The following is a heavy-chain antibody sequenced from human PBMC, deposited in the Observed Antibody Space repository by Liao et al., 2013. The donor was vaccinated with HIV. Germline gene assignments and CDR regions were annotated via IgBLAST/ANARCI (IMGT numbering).Heavy chain of an antibody. CDR3: ARVDRYFFDY. CDR1: GGSMRSYY. V-gene: IGHV4-4*07. J-gene: IGHJ4*02. CDR2: IYFSGST. D-gene: IGHD3/OR15-3a*01. Sequence: QLQLQESGPGLVKPSETLSLTCTVSGGSMRSYYWSWIRQSAGKGLEWIGRIYFSGSTNYNPSLKSRVTMSVDTFKKQFSLKLSSVTAADTAVYYCARVDRYFFDYWGQGTLVTASS.